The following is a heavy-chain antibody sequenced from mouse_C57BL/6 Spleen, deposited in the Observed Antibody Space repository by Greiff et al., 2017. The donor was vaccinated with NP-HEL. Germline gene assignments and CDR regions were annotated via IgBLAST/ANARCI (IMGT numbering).Heavy chain of an antibody. V-gene: IGHV2-2*01. CDR3: ARRDGSSSFAY. CDR2: IWSGGST. D-gene: IGHD1-1*01. J-gene: IGHJ3*01. Sequence: QVQLKESGPGLVQPSQSLSITCTVSGFSLTSYGVHWVRQSPGKGLEWLGVIWSGGSTDYNAAFISRLSISKDNSKSQVFFKMNSLQADDTAIYYCARRDGSSSFAYWGQGTLVTVSA. CDR1: GFSLTSYG.